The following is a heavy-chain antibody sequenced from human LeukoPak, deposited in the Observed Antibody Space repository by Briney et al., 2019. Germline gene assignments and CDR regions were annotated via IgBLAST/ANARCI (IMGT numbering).Heavy chain of an antibody. D-gene: IGHD3-22*01. V-gene: IGHV1-69*13. J-gene: IGHJ4*02. Sequence: SVTVSCTASGGTFSSYAISWVRQAPGQGLEWMGGIIPIFGTANYAQKFQGRVTITADESTSTAYMELSSLRSEDTAVFYCAGSLKFITMIPHYWGQGTLVTVSS. CDR2: IIPIFGTA. CDR3: AGSLKFITMIPHY. CDR1: GGTFSSYA.